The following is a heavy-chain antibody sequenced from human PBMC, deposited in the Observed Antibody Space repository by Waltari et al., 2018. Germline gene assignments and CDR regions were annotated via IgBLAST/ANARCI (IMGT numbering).Heavy chain of an antibody. Sequence: EVQLVQSGAEVKKPGATVNISCQASGYTFTDYYMHWVQQAPGNGLEWMGRVDPEDGETIYSEKFQGRVTITADTSTDTAYMELSSLRSEDTAVYYCATERGYYDSSGYRRGGFDYWGQGTLVTVSS. J-gene: IGHJ4*02. CDR1: GYTFTDYY. V-gene: IGHV1-69-2*01. CDR3: ATERGYYDSSGYRRGGFDY. D-gene: IGHD3-22*01. CDR2: VDPEDGET.